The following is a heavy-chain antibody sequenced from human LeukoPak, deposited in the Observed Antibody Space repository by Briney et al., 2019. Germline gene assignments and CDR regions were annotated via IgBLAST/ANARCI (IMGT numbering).Heavy chain of an antibody. D-gene: IGHD7-27*01. Sequence: PSETLSLTCTVSGGSISSYYWSWIRQPPGKGLEWIGYIYYSGSTNYTPSLKSRVTISIDTSKNQFSLKLRSVTAADTAVYYCAREALGTSDFDYWGQGTLVTVSS. CDR1: GGSISSYY. CDR3: AREALGTSDFDY. CDR2: IYYSGST. J-gene: IGHJ4*02. V-gene: IGHV4-59*01.